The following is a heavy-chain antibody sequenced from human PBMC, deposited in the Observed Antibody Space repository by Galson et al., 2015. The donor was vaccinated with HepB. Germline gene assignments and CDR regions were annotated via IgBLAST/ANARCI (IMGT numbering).Heavy chain of an antibody. V-gene: IGHV3-15*01. CDR1: GFTLTHAW. J-gene: IGHJ3*01. CDR3: ATDDYGGF. CDR2: IKRKTDGGTT. Sequence: SLRLSCALSGFTLTHAWLPWVRQPPRAGLDCVGRIKRKTDGGTTDYGAPVKGRFSISGDESKNTVYLQMHSLKIEDTAVYYCATDDYGGFWGQGTMVTVSS. D-gene: IGHD4-23*01.